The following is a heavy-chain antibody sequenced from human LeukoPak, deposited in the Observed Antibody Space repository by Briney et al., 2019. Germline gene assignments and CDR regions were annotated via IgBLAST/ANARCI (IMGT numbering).Heavy chain of an antibody. V-gene: IGHV5-51*03. D-gene: IGHD3-9*01. CDR2: IYPGDSDT. CDR1: GYSFTSYW. CDR3: ARRDILTGYYNRGGFDY. J-gene: IGHJ4*02. Sequence: GESLKISCKGSGYSFTSYWIGWVRQMPGKGLEWMGIIYPGDSDTRYSPSFQGQVTISADKSTSTAYLQWSSLKASDTAMYYCARRDILTGYYNRGGFDYWGQGTLVTVSS.